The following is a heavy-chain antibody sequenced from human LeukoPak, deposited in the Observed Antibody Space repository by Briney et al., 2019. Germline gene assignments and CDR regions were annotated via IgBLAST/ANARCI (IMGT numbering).Heavy chain of an antibody. V-gene: IGHV1-18*01. CDR3: ARDLGLDTTMIFFDY. D-gene: IGHD5-18*01. CDR1: GYTFTSFG. Sequence: ASVKASCKASGYTFTSFGISWVRQAPGQGPEWMGWISAYNGNTNYIQKFQGRVTMTTDTSTNTAYMELRSLTSGDTAVYYCARDLGLDTTMIFFDYWGQGTLVTVSS. CDR2: ISAYNGNT. J-gene: IGHJ4*02.